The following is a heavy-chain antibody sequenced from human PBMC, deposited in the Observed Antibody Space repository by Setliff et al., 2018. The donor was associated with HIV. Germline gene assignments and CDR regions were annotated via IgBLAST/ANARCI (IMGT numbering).Heavy chain of an antibody. D-gene: IGHD3-16*01. Sequence: PSETLSLTCSVSGDSIGTYYWNWIRQTPGKRLEWIGFFYYGGSTDYNPALKNRVAISVDTSRNRVSLKMTSVTAADTAVYYCARGGGYYYYGMDVWGQGTTVTVSS. CDR2: FYYGGST. V-gene: IGHV4-59*08. CDR1: GDSIGTYY. CDR3: ARGGGYYYYGMDV. J-gene: IGHJ6*02.